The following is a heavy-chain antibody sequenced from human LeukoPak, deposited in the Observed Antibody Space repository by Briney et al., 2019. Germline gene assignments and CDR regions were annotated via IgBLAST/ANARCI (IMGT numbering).Heavy chain of an antibody. CDR3: ARDDVSYSSGWYYSFDY. D-gene: IGHD6-19*01. V-gene: IGHV4-59*01. J-gene: IGHJ4*02. CDR1: VGSISSYY. CDR2: IYYNGST. Sequence: SESLSLTCTVSVGSISSYYWSWIRHPPWKGREWVGYIYYNGSTNYNPSLKSRVTISVDTSKNQFSLKLSSVTAADTAVYYCARDDVSYSSGWYYSFDYWGQGTLVTVSS.